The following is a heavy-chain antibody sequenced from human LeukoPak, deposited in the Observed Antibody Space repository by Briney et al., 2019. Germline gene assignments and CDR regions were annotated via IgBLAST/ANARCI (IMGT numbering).Heavy chain of an antibody. V-gene: IGHV4-34*01. CDR1: GGSFSGYY. Sequence: SETLSLTCAVYGGSFSGYYWSWIRQPPGKGLEWIGEINHSGSTNYNPSLKSRVTISVDTSKNQFSLKLSSVTAADTAVCYCARLPIVVVPAAIRDAFDIWGQGTMVTVSS. D-gene: IGHD2-2*02. CDR2: INHSGST. CDR3: ARLPIVVVPAAIRDAFDI. J-gene: IGHJ3*02.